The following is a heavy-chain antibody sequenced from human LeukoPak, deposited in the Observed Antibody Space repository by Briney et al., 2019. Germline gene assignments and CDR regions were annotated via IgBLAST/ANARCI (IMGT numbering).Heavy chain of an antibody. V-gene: IGHV3-33*01. CDR2: IWYDGSNK. D-gene: IGHD6-19*01. CDR3: ARDLPNIAVAGTPWFDP. CDR1: GFTFSSYG. J-gene: IGHJ5*02. Sequence: GGSLRLSCAASGFTFSSYGMHWVRHAPGKGLEWVAVIWYDGSNKYYADSVKGRFTISRVNSKNTLYLQMNSLRAEDTAAYYCARDLPNIAVAGTPWFDPWGQGTLVTVSS.